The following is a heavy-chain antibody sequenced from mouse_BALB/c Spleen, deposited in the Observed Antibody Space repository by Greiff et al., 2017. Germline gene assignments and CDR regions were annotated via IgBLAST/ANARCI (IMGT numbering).Heavy chain of an antibody. Sequence: EVQRVESGGGLVKPGGSLKLSCAASGFTFSDYYMYWVRQTPEKRLEWVATISDGGSYTYYPDSVKGRFTISRDNAKNNLYLQMSSLKSEDTAMYYCARDGSPFAYWGQGTLVTVSA. D-gene: IGHD2-2*01. J-gene: IGHJ3*01. CDR3: ARDGSPFAY. CDR2: ISDGGSYT. V-gene: IGHV5-4*02. CDR1: GFTFSDYY.